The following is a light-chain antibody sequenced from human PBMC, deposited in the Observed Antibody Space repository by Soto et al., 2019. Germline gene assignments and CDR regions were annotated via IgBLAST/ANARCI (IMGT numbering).Light chain of an antibody. V-gene: IGKV1-33*01. Sequence: DIQMTQSPSSLSASVGDRVTITCQATQDISNYLNWYQQKPGKAPKLLIYDASNLETGVPSRLSGGGSGTDFTFTISSLQPEDIATYYCQQYDNLPTWTFGQGTKVEIK. CDR3: QQYDNLPTWT. CDR1: QDISNY. J-gene: IGKJ1*01. CDR2: DAS.